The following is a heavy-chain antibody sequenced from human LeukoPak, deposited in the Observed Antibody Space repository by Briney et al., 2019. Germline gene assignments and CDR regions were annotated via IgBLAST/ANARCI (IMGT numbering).Heavy chain of an antibody. Sequence: PGGSLRLSCAASGFTFSSYAMSWVRQAPGKGLEWVGRSRNKANSYSTAYAASVKGRFTISRDDTKNSLNLQMNSLKTEDTAVYYCVLATSPYRWGRGTLVTVSS. CDR3: VLATSPYR. J-gene: IGHJ2*01. CDR2: SRNKANSYST. CDR1: GFTFSSYA. V-gene: IGHV3-72*01.